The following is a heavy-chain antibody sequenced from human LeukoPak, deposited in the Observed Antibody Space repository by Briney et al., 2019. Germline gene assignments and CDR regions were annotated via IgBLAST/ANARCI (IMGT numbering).Heavy chain of an antibody. CDR1: GFTFSSYW. D-gene: IGHD6-13*01. Sequence: GGSLRLSCEASGFTFSSYWMHWVRQVPGKGLVWVSRINTDESRTNYADSVEGRFTISRDNAKNTLYLQMNSLRAEDTAVYYCARERPAAASAFELWGRGTMVTVSS. CDR3: ARERPAAASAFEL. CDR2: INTDESRT. J-gene: IGHJ3*01. V-gene: IGHV3-74*01.